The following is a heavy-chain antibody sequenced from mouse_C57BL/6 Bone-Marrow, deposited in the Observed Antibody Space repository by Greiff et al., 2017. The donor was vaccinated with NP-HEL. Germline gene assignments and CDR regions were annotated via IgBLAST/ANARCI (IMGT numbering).Heavy chain of an antibody. CDR2: IYPGSGST. CDR3: ARDLYYYGSSLFDY. J-gene: IGHJ2*01. V-gene: IGHV1-55*01. CDR1: GYTFTSYW. D-gene: IGHD1-1*01. Sequence: QVQLQQPGAEPVKPGASVKMSCKASGYTFTSYWITWVKQRPGQGLEWIGDIYPGSGSTNYNEKFKSKATLTVDTSSSTAYMQLSSLTSEDSAVYYCARDLYYYGSSLFDYWGQGTTLTVSS.